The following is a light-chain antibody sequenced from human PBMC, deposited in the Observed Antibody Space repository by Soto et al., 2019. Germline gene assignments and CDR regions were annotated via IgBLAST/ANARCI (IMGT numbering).Light chain of an antibody. J-gene: IGLJ1*01. CDR3: QSYDTSLGGSWV. V-gene: IGLV1-40*01. Sequence: QSVLTQPPSVSGAPGQRVTISCTGSSSNIGAGYDVHWYQLLPGTAPKLLIYDNSNRPSGVPDRLSGSKSGTSASLAITGLQAEDEADYYCQSYDTSLGGSWVFGTGTKVTVL. CDR2: DNS. CDR1: SSNIGAGYD.